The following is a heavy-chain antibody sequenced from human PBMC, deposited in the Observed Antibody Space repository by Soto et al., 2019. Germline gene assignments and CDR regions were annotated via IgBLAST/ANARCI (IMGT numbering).Heavy chain of an antibody. CDR1: GDSISTYY. Sequence: SETLSLTCTVSGDSISTYYWSWIRQPPGKGLKWIGYVYYSGSTNYNPSIKSRVTISVDTSKNHVSLKLTSLTTADSAVYYCARGKRQQLARVPFDIWGQGTMVTVSS. J-gene: IGHJ3*02. V-gene: IGHV4-59*01. CDR3: ARGKRQQLARVPFDI. D-gene: IGHD6-13*01. CDR2: VYYSGST.